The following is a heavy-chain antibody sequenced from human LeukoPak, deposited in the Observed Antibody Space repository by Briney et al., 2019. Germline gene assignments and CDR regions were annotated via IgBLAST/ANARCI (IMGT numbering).Heavy chain of an antibody. CDR1: GGSISSHY. J-gene: IGHJ4*02. CDR2: VYYSGST. Sequence: PSETLSLTCTVSGGSISSHYWSWIRQPPGKGLEWIGCVYYSGSTNYNPSLKSRVTISVDTSKNQFSLDLSSVTAADTAVYYCARGGSSGWYGIGYWGQGTLVTVSS. CDR3: ARGGSSGWYGIGY. D-gene: IGHD6-19*01. V-gene: IGHV4-59*11.